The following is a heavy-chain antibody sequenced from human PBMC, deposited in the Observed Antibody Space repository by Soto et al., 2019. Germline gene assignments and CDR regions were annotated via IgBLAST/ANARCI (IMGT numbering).Heavy chain of an antibody. CDR2: ISAYNGNT. V-gene: IGHV1-18*01. D-gene: IGHD2-2*02. CDR1: GYTFTSYG. J-gene: IGHJ6*02. CDR3: ARDCSSTSCYKYHYYYYGMDV. Sequence: ASVKVSCKASGYTFTSYGISWVRQAPGRGLEWMGWISAYNGNTNYAQKLQGRVTMTTDTSTSTAYMELRSLRSDDTAVYYCARDCSSTSCYKYHYYYYGMDVWGQGTTVTVSS.